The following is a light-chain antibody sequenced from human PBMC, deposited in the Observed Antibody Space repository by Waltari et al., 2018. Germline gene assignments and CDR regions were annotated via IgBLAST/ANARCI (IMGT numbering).Light chain of an antibody. CDR2: HAS. CDR1: QSIGTW. V-gene: IGKV1-5*01. CDR3: QQYNTHL. J-gene: IGKJ1*01. Sequence: DIQMTQSPSTLSASVGDRVTITCRASQSIGTWLAWYQQKTGKAPKLLIYHASSLESGVSSRFSGSGSGTEFTLTITSLQPDDFATYYCQQYNTHLFGQGTKVELK.